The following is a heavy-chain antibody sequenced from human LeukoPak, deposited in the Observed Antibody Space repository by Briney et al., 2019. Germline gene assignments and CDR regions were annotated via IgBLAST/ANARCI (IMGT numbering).Heavy chain of an antibody. D-gene: IGHD6-13*01. CDR1: GYTFTGYY. J-gene: IGHJ3*02. Sequence: GASVKVSCKASGYTFTGYYMHWVRQAPGQGLEWMGWINPNSGGTNYAQKFQGRVTMTRDTSISTAYMELSRLRSDDTALYYCARVLGMGYPELAAAEENAFDIWGQGTMVTVSS. V-gene: IGHV1-2*02. CDR2: INPNSGGT. CDR3: ARVLGMGYPELAAAEENAFDI.